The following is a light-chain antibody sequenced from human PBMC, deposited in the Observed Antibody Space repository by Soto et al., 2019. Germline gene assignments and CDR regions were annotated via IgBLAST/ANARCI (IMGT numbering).Light chain of an antibody. V-gene: IGLV1-40*01. CDR3: QSYDSSLRGVV. Sequence: QSVLTQPPSVSGAPGQTVTISCTGSSSNIGATYNAHWYQHLPGTAPKLLIYDNTNRPSGVPDRFSGSESGTSASLAITGLQADDEADYYCQSYDSSLRGVVFGGGTKLTVL. CDR1: SSNIGATYN. J-gene: IGLJ2*01. CDR2: DNT.